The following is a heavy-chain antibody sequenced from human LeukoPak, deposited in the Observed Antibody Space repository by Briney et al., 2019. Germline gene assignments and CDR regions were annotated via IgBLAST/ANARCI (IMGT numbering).Heavy chain of an antibody. CDR2: IYYSGST. Sequence: SETLSLTCTVSGGSIRSSYYYWGWIRQPPGKGLEWIGYIYYSGSTYYNPSLKSRVTISVDTSKNQFSLKLSSVTAADTAVYYCARVQGLAAAAGDAFDIWGQGTMVTVSS. D-gene: IGHD6-13*01. J-gene: IGHJ3*02. V-gene: IGHV4-31*03. CDR3: ARVQGLAAAAGDAFDI. CDR1: GGSIRSSYYY.